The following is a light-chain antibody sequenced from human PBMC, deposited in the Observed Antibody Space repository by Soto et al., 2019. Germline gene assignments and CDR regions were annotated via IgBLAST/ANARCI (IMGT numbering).Light chain of an antibody. Sequence: EILLTQSPGTLSLSPGERATLSCRASQSVRNSYLAWYQQKPGQAPRLLIYGASGRATGIPDRFSGCGSGTDFTLTISRLEPEDFAVYSCQQYGSSPYAFVQGTKLEI. CDR3: QQYGSSPYA. CDR2: GAS. CDR1: QSVRNSY. V-gene: IGKV3-20*01. J-gene: IGKJ2*01.